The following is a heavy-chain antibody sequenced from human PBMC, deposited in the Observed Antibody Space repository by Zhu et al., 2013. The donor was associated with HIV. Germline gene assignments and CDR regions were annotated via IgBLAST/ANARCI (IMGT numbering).Heavy chain of an antibody. CDR2: INPKNGVT. J-gene: IGHJ6*02. D-gene: IGHD3-10*01. CDR3: ASHTGVVSVVRGAGMDV. Sequence: QLVQSGAEVKKPGASVNVSCKASGYRFSGHYMHWVRQAPGQGLEWVGWINPKNGVTDYSQKFQGRVTMTRDTSISTVYMELRILTSDDTAVYYCASHTGVVSVVRGAGMDVWGQGTTVTVSS. V-gene: IGHV1-2*02. CDR1: GYRFSGHY.